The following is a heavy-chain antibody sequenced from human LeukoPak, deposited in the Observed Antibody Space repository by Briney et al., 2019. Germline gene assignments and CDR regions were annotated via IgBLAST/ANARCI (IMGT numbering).Heavy chain of an antibody. CDR3: ARDKRIQLWLVE. V-gene: IGHV1-2*06. Sequence: ASVKVSCKASGYTFTGPYIHWVRQAPGQGLEWMGRINPNSGGTNYAQKFQGRVTMTRDTSISTAYMELSRLRSDDTAVYYCARDKRIQLWLVEWGQGTLVTVSS. CDR1: GYTFTGPY. J-gene: IGHJ4*02. CDR2: INPNSGGT. D-gene: IGHD5-18*01.